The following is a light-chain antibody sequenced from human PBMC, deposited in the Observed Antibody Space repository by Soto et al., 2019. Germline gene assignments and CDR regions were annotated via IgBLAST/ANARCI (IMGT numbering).Light chain of an antibody. Sequence: EIVLTQSPGTLSLSPGERATLSCRASQSISSSYLAWYQKKPGQAPRFIIYGASTRATGVPDRFSGSGSGTDFTLTVSRLEPEDFAVYYCQQYGSSPLITFGQGTRLEIK. CDR1: QSISSSY. J-gene: IGKJ5*01. CDR2: GAS. CDR3: QQYGSSPLIT. V-gene: IGKV3-20*01.